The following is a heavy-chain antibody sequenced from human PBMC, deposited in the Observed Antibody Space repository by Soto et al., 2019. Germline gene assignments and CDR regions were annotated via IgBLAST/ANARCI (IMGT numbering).Heavy chain of an antibody. D-gene: IGHD3-10*01. J-gene: IGHJ6*02. CDR3: AHKGGRGSGMDV. CDR2: IYWDDDK. V-gene: IGHV2-5*02. CDR1: GFSVSTSGEG. Sequence: QITLKESGPTLVKPTQTLTLTCTFSGFSVSTSGEGVAWIRQSPGKALEWLALIYWDDDKRSSPFLQSTVTITQDTSKTQVVPTMTNMDPVDTATYYCAHKGGRGSGMDVWGQGPTVTVSS.